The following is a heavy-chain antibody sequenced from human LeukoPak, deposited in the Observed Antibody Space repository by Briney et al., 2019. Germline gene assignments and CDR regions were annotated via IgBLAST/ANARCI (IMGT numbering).Heavy chain of an antibody. Sequence: PGGSLRLSCTASGXTFNNYWVTWVRQAPGKGLEWVANIKQDGSEKNYVDSVKGRFTISRDNAKNSLYLQMNSLRVEDTAVYYCARDSVRGYVDYWGQGILVTVSS. V-gene: IGHV3-7*01. J-gene: IGHJ4*02. CDR3: ARDSVRGYVDY. CDR2: IKQDGSEK. CDR1: GXTFNNYW. D-gene: IGHD3-10*01.